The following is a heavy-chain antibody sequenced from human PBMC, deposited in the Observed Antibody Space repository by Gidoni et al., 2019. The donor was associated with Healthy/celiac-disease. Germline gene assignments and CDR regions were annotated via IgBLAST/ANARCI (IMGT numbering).Heavy chain of an antibody. V-gene: IGHV4-34*01. CDR2: INHSGST. Sequence: QVQLQQWGAGLSKPSETLSLTGAVYGGSFSGYYWSWLRQPPGKGLEWIGEINHSGSTNSNPSLKSRVTISLDTSKNQFSLKLSSVTAADTAVYYCAAGRCSGGSCYSGEFDYWGQGTLVTVSS. J-gene: IGHJ4*02. CDR1: GGSFSGYY. D-gene: IGHD2-15*01. CDR3: AAGRCSGGSCYSGEFDY.